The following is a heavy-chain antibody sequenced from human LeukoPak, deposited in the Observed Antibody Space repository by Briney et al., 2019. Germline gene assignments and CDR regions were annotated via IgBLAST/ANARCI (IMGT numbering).Heavy chain of an antibody. D-gene: IGHD4-11*01. V-gene: IGHV4-34*01. Sequence: TSETLSLTCAVYGGSFSGYYWSWIRQPPGKGLEWIGEINHSGSTNHNPSLKSRVTISVDTSKNQFSLKLSSVTAADTAVYYCARVPTVTTPYYFDYWGQGTLVTVSS. CDR1: GGSFSGYY. J-gene: IGHJ4*02. CDR2: INHSGST. CDR3: ARVPTVTTPYYFDY.